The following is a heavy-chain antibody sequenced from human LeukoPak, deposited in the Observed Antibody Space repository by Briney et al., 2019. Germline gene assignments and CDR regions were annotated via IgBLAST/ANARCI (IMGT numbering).Heavy chain of an antibody. J-gene: IGHJ4*02. V-gene: IGHV1-2*02. CDR3: ARDQPALDY. CDR1: GFTFIGYY. CDR2: INLNTGDT. Sequence: ASVKVSCKASGFTFIGYYVHWVRQAPGQGLEWMGWINLNTGDTDYAPKFQGRVTMTRDTSITTAYMELSRLGYDDTAVYYCARDQPALDYWGRGTLVTVSS.